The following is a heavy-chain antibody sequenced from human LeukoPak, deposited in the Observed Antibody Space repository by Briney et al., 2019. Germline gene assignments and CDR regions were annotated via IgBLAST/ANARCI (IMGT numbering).Heavy chain of an antibody. Sequence: SGGSLRLSCAASGFTFSSYAMSWVRQALGKGLEWVSAISGSGGSTYYADSVKGRFTISRDNSKNTLYLQMNSLRAEDTAVYYCANLRRGKTTGYSSSWYSGTDYWGQGTLVTVSS. CDR1: GFTFSSYA. CDR2: ISGSGGST. D-gene: IGHD6-13*01. CDR3: ANLRRGKTTGYSSSWYSGTDY. J-gene: IGHJ4*02. V-gene: IGHV3-23*01.